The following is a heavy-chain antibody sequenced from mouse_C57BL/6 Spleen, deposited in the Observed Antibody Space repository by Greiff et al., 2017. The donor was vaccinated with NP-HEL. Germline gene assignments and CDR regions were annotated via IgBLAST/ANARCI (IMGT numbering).Heavy chain of an antibody. Sequence: VQLQESGAELVKPGASVKMSCKASGYTFTSYWITWVKQRPGQGLEWIGDIYPGSGSTNYNEKFKSKATLTVDTSSSTAYMQLSSLTSEDSAVYYCARWDYGSSYYAMDYWGQGTSVTVSS. CDR1: GYTFTSYW. D-gene: IGHD1-1*01. CDR2: IYPGSGST. CDR3: ARWDYGSSYYAMDY. J-gene: IGHJ4*01. V-gene: IGHV1-55*01.